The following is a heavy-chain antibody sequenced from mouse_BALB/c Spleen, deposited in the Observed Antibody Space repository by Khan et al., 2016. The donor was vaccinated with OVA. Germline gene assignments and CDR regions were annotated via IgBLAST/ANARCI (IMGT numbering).Heavy chain of an antibody. CDR2: IWGGGGT. D-gene: IGHD2-14*01. Sequence: QVQLKESGPGLVAPSQSLSITCTVSGFSLSSYNIHWVRQPPGKGLEWLGMIWGGGGTDYNSTLKIRLSISKDNSKSQVFLKMNSLQTDDTAMYYGARAYYRYDGDYAMDYWGQGTSVTVSS. J-gene: IGHJ4*01. CDR1: GFSLSSYN. CDR3: ARAYYRYDGDYAMDY. V-gene: IGHV2-6-4*01.